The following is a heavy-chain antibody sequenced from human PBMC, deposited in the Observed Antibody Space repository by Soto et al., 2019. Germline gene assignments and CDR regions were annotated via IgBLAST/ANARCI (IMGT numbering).Heavy chain of an antibody. Sequence: GGSLRLSCAASGFTFSNAWMNWVRQAPGKGLEWVGRIKSKTDGGTTDYAAPVKGRFTISRDDSKNTLYLQMNSLKTKDTAVYYCSSVPYYFDSRGYYDLDHLFDYRSQGTLDTVSS. CDR2: IKSKTDGGTT. CDR3: SSVPYYFDSRGYYDLDHLFDY. CDR1: GFTFSNAW. J-gene: IGHJ4*02. V-gene: IGHV3-15*07. D-gene: IGHD3-22*01.